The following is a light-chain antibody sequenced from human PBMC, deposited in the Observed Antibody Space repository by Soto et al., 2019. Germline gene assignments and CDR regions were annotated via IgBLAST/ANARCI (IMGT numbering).Light chain of an antibody. CDR3: QQSYTTLLT. CDR2: AAS. Sequence: DIQMTQSPSCLSACVGDRLPITCRTIHSIDNYLNWYQQKPGKAPKLLMYAASTLQSGVPSRFSGSGSETDFTLTISSLQTEDLATYYCQQSYTTLLTFGPGTKVDIK. CDR1: HSIDNY. J-gene: IGKJ3*01. V-gene: IGKV1-39*01.